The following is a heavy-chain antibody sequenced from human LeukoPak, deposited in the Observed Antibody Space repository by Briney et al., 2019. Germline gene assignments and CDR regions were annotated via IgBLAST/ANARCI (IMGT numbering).Heavy chain of an antibody. CDR2: SSGSGDRT. CDR1: GFSFSSYA. V-gene: IGHV3-23*01. J-gene: IGHJ4*02. Sequence: GGSLRPSCAASGFSFSSYAMSWVRQAPGKGREWVAASSGSGDRTYYAGSAKGRFTISRDNSKNTLYLQMNSLRAEDTAIYYCTRNQILDDTGSWYAYWGQGTLVTVSS. D-gene: IGHD6-13*01. CDR3: TRNQILDDTGSWYAY.